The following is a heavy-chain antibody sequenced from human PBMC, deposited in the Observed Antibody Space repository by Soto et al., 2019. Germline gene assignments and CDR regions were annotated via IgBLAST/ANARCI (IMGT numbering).Heavy chain of an antibody. CDR3: VKGEYYYDSSGYYPFDY. CDR2: ISTNGGST. J-gene: IGHJ4*02. Sequence: EVQLVESGGGLVQPGGSLRLSCSASGFTFSISAMHWVSQAPGKGLEYVSSISTNGGSTDYADSVKGRFTISRDNSKNTVYRQMSSMRVEDTAGYYWVKGEYYYDSSGYYPFDYWGQGTLVTVSS. CDR1: GFTFSISA. D-gene: IGHD3-22*01. V-gene: IGHV3-64D*06.